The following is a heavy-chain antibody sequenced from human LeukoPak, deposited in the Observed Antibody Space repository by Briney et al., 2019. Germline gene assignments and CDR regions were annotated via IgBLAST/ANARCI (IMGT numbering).Heavy chain of an antibody. CDR1: GFSFRRYE. D-gene: IGHD6-13*01. Sequence: PGGSLSLSCAASGFSFRRYEKNWVRQAPGAGLEWASYISSSGSTIYYAESAKGRFTISRDNAKNSVYLQINSLRAEYTADYYCAREASAGKQCDYWGQGTLVTVSS. CDR3: AREASAGKQCDY. V-gene: IGHV3-48*03. CDR2: ISSSGSTI. J-gene: IGHJ4*02.